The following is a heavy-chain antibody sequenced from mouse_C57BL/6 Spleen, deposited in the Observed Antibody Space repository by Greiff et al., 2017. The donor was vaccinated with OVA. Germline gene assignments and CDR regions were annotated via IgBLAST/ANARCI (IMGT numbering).Heavy chain of an antibody. J-gene: IGHJ3*01. CDR1: GYTFTSYW. V-gene: IGHV1-55*01. Sequence: QVQLQQPGAELVKPGASVKMSCKASGYTFTSYWITWVKQRPGQGLEWIGDIYPGSGSTNYNEKFKSKATLTVDTSSSTAYMQLSSLTSEDSAVEYCGRRNYDGDVGCAYWGKGTLVTGSA. CDR3: GRRNYDGDVGCAY. CDR2: IYPGSGST. D-gene: IGHD2-3*01.